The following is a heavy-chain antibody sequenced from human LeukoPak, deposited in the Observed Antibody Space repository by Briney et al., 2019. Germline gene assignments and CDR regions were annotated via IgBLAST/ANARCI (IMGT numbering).Heavy chain of an antibody. D-gene: IGHD3-10*01. V-gene: IGHV3-66*01. CDR1: GLTVSSNY. CDR2: IYSGGRT. CDR3: ARDLYYGSGGYYFDY. Sequence: GGSLRLSCAASGLTVSSNYMSWVRQAPGKGLEWVSVIYSGGRTFYADSVKGRFIISRDNSKNTLFLQMNSLRAEDTAVYYCARDLYYGSGGYYFDYWGQGTLATVSS. J-gene: IGHJ4*02.